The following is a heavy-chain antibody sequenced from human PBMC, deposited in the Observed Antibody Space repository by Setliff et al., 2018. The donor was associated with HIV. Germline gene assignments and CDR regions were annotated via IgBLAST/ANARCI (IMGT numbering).Heavy chain of an antibody. Sequence: SVKVSCKASGGNFSRYGISWVRQAPGQGLEWMGGIIPIFRTANYAQKFQGRVTITADKSTSTAYMELSSLRSEDTAVYYCARGGPYDSSGYPFDYWGQGTLVTVSS. J-gene: IGHJ4*02. CDR2: IIPIFRTA. D-gene: IGHD3-22*01. CDR3: ARGGPYDSSGYPFDY. CDR1: GGNFSRYG. V-gene: IGHV1-69*06.